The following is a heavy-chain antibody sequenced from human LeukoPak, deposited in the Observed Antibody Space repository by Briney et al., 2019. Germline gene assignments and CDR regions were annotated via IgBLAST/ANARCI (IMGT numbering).Heavy chain of an antibody. J-gene: IGHJ4*02. CDR3: AGGSGSPDY. CDR2: IVVGSGNT. D-gene: IGHD1-26*01. Sequence: GASVKVSCRASGFTFTSSAVKWVRQARGQGLEWIARIVVGSGNTDHAQKFQGRLTITRDISTSTAYMELSSLKSEDTALYYCAGGSGSPDYWGQGTLVTVSS. CDR1: GFTFTSSA. V-gene: IGHV1-58*01.